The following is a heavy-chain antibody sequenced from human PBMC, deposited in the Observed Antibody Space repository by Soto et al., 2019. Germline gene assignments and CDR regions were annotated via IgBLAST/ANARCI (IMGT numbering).Heavy chain of an antibody. CDR3: AKDWGSSGWYNWFDP. J-gene: IGHJ5*02. CDR2: ISHDGGAT. D-gene: IGHD6-13*01. CDR1: GFTFSTSG. V-gene: IGHV3-30*18. Sequence: QVQLVESGGGVVQSGRSLRLSCAASGFTFSTSGMHWIRQAPGKGLEWVAMISHDGGATYYVDSVKGRFTISRDTDKNTRHLQMDSLRPEDTATYYWAKDWGSSGWYNWFDPWGQGTLVTVSS.